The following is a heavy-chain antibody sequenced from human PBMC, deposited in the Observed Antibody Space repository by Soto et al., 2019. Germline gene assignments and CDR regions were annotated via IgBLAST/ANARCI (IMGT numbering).Heavy chain of an antibody. D-gene: IGHD1-1*01. Sequence: SETLSLTCTVSGASISGFYWSWIRKSAGKGLEWIGRIYATGTTDYNPSLKSRVMMSVDTSKKQFSLKLRSVTAADTAVYYCVRDGTKTLRNWFDPWGQGISVTVSS. CDR2: IYATGTT. J-gene: IGHJ5*02. V-gene: IGHV4-4*07. CDR1: GASISGFY. CDR3: VRDGTKTLRNWFDP.